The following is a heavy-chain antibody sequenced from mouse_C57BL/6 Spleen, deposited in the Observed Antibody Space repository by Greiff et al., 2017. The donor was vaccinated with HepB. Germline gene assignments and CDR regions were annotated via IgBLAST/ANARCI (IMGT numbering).Heavy chain of an antibody. CDR2: INPNNGGT. V-gene: IGHV1-26*01. Sequence: EVKLQQSGPELVKPGASVKISCKASGYTFTDYYMNWVKQSHGKSLEWIGDINPNNGGTSYNQKFKGKATLTVDKSSSTAYMELRSLTSEDSAVYYCARSPTVVATRYFDVWGTGTTVTVSS. D-gene: IGHD1-1*01. CDR3: ARSPTVVATRYFDV. J-gene: IGHJ1*03. CDR1: GYTFTDYY.